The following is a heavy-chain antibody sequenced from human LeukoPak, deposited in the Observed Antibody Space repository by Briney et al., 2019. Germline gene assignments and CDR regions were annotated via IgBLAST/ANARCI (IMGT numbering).Heavy chain of an antibody. D-gene: IGHD3-10*01. CDR2: FVPEDGET. Sequence: ASVKVSCKLSGDTLTELSMHWVRQSPGKGLEWMGGFVPEDGETIYAQKFQGRVTMTEDTSTDTAYMELSSLRSDDTAVYFCATLPRGHLFDAWGQGTLVTVSS. V-gene: IGHV1-24*01. CDR3: ATLPRGHLFDA. CDR1: GDTLTELS. J-gene: IGHJ4*02.